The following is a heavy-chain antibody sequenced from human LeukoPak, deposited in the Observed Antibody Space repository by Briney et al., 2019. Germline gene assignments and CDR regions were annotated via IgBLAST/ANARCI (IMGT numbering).Heavy chain of an antibody. CDR2: VSTYNGDT. V-gene: IGHV1-18*04. D-gene: IGHD3-10*01. CDR3: ARDLGSQPYGDFDY. Sequence: GASVKVSCKASGYPFTKNAMNWVRQAPGQGLEWMGWVSTYNGDTKYAQNFQDRVTMTRDISTTTVYMELRGLRSDDTAVYYCARDLGSQPYGDFDYWGQGTLVTVSS. CDR1: GYPFTKNA. J-gene: IGHJ4*02.